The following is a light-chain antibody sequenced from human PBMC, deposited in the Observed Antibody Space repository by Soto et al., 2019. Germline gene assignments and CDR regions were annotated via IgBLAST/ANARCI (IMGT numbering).Light chain of an antibody. CDR1: QGIKSN. CDR2: AAS. Sequence: QLTQSPSSLSASVGDRVTITCRASQGIKSNLAGYQQKPGNAPKLLIYAASTLQSGFPSRFSGSGSGTDFTLTISNLQPEDFATYYCQQLHSFPLTFGGGTKVEIK. V-gene: IGKV1-9*01. CDR3: QQLHSFPLT. J-gene: IGKJ4*01.